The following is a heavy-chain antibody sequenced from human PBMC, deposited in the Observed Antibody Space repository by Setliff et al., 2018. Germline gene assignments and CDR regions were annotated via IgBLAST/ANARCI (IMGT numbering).Heavy chain of an antibody. CDR3: AREGVDTRSSTDYRYYMDV. CDR1: GYNFITLG. V-gene: IGHV1-69*05. CDR2: TIPLFGTT. Sequence: SVKVSCKTSGYNFITLGINWVRQAPGQGLEWMGGTIPLFGTTDYAQKFHGRVTIITDESTSTAYMELSSLTSDDTAVYYCAREGVDTRSSTDYRYYMDVWGKGTTVTVSS. J-gene: IGHJ6*03. D-gene: IGHD5-18*01.